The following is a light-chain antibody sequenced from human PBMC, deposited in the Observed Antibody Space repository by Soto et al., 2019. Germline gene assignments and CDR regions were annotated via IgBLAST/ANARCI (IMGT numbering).Light chain of an antibody. J-gene: IGKJ1*01. CDR1: QSVSSSY. CDR3: QQYGSSRGT. V-gene: IGKV3-20*01. Sequence: EIVMTQSPATLSLSPGERATLSCRASQSVSSSYLAWYQQKPGQAPRLLIYGASSRATGIPDRFSGSGSGTDFTLTISRLEPEDFAVYYCQQYGSSRGTFGQGTKVDNK. CDR2: GAS.